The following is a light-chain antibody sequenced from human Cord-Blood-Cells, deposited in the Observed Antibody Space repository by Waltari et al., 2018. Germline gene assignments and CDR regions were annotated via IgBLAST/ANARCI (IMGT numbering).Light chain of an antibody. CDR1: QSVSSSY. V-gene: IGKV3-20*01. CDR3: QQYGSSPYT. Sequence: EIVLTQSPGTLSLSPGERATLSCRASQSVSSSYLAWYQQKPGQAPRLLIYSASSRATGIPDRFSASGSGTDFTLTISRLEPEDFAVYYCQQYGSSPYTFGQGTKLEIK. J-gene: IGKJ2*01. CDR2: SAS.